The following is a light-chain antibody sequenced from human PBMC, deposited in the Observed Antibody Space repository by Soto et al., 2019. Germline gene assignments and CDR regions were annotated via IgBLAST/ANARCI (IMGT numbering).Light chain of an antibody. CDR1: QSVSSN. CDR2: GAS. V-gene: IGKV3-15*01. J-gene: IGKJ1*01. Sequence: EILLTQSPATLSVSPGERATLSCRASQSVSSNLDWYQQKPGQAPRLLIYGASTRATGIPARFSGSGSGTEFTLTISSLQSEDFAVYYCQQYNNWPLTFGQVTKVDI. CDR3: QQYNNWPLT.